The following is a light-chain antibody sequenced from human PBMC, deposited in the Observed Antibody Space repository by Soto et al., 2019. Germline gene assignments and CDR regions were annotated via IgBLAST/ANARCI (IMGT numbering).Light chain of an antibody. J-gene: IGLJ1*01. V-gene: IGLV2-14*01. Sequence: QSVLTQPASVSGSPGQSITISCTGTSSDVGGYNYVSWYQQHPGKAPKLMIYEVSNRPSGVSNRFSGSKSGNTASLTISRLQPEDEADYYCSSYTSNSFYVFGTGTKVTVL. CDR3: SSYTSNSFYV. CDR2: EVS. CDR1: SSDVGGYNY.